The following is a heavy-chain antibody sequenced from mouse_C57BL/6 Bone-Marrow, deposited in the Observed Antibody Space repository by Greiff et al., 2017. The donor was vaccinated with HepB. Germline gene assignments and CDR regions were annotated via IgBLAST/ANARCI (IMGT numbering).Heavy chain of an antibody. V-gene: IGHV5-17*01. J-gene: IGHJ2*01. CDR2: ISSGSSTI. D-gene: IGHD1-1*01. Sequence: EVHLVESGGGLVKPGGSLKLSCAASGFTFSDYGMHWVRQAPEKGLEWVAYISSGSSTIYYADTVKGRFTISRDNAKNTLFLQMTSLRSEDTAMYYCARGYYGSSYGFDYWGQGTTLTVSS. CDR3: ARGYYGSSYGFDY. CDR1: GFTFSDYG.